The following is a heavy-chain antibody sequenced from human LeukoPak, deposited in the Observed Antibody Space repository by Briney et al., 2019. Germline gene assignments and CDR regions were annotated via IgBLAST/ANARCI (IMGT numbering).Heavy chain of an antibody. D-gene: IGHD6-13*01. J-gene: IGHJ4*02. V-gene: IGHV2-70*11. CDR2: IDWDRDK. Sequence: ESGPALAKPTQTRTLTCTFSGFSLSTSGMCMGWIHQPPGKALEWLARIDWDRDKYYYPSLKTRLTISKDSSKNQVVLTITNMDPVDTATYYCARIRGSRYYFDCWGQGSLVTVSS. CDR3: ARIRGSRYYFDC. CDR1: GFSLSTSGMC.